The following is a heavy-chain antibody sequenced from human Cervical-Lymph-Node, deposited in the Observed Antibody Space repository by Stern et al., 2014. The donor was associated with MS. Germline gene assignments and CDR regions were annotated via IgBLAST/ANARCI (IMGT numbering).Heavy chain of an antibody. Sequence: VQLVESGSEVKKRGASVKVSCKASEYTHNNYLIHWVRQAPGQRPYWMGVIHPSGATNYAQKVQDRVTMTTDASTSTFYMELSRLRSEDTAVYYCAVRYCSGGRCYSVPDVWGQGTTVIVSS. CDR3: AVRYCSGGRCYSVPDV. V-gene: IGHV1-46*02. D-gene: IGHD2-15*01. CDR1: EYTHNNYL. J-gene: IGHJ6*02. CDR2: IHPSGAT.